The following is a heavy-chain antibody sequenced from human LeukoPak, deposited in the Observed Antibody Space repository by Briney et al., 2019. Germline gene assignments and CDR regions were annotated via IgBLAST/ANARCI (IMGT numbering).Heavy chain of an antibody. Sequence: PSETLSLTCTVSGGSISRSSSYWGWIRQPPGKGLERIGYIYYSGSTNYNPSLKSRVTISVDTSKNQFSLKLSSVTAADTAVYYCARHGSGSYFAEPFDIWGQGTMVTVSS. D-gene: IGHD3-10*01. CDR3: ARHGSGSYFAEPFDI. V-gene: IGHV4-61*05. CDR2: IYYSGST. J-gene: IGHJ3*02. CDR1: GGSISRSSSY.